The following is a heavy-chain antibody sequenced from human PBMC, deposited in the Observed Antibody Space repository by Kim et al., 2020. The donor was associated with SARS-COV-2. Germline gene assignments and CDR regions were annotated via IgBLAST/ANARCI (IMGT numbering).Heavy chain of an antibody. CDR1: GYTFTTYA. V-gene: IGHV7-4-1*02. CDR3: AKTRWDCRGPTCYSSFDY. CDR2: INTNTGNP. D-gene: IGHD2-15*01. Sequence: ASVKVSCRTSGYTFTTYAIHWVRQAPGQGLEWMGWINTNTGNPTYAQGFTGRFVFSLDTSVSTTYLQINSLKAEDTAVYYCAKTRWDCRGPTCYSSFDYWGHGTLVTVSS. J-gene: IGHJ4*01.